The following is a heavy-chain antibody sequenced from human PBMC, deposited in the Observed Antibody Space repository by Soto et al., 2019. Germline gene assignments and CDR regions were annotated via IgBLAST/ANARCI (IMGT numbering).Heavy chain of an antibody. Sequence: GGSLRLSCAASVFPFSNYGMHWVRQAPGKGLEWVAFIWNDGGNKYYAESVKGRFTISRDNSKNTVYLQVTNLRAEDTAVYYCASPDSEGLSPLDYWGQGTLVTVSS. J-gene: IGHJ4*02. CDR2: IWNDGGNK. CDR1: VFPFSNYG. CDR3: ASPDSEGLSPLDY. V-gene: IGHV3-30*02. D-gene: IGHD2-15*01.